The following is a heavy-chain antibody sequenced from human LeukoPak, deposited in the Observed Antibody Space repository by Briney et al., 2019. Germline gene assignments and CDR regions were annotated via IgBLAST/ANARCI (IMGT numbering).Heavy chain of an antibody. V-gene: IGHV1-46*01. CDR1: GYTFTSYY. CDR2: INPSGGST. J-gene: IGHJ5*02. CDR3: ARDGGSLLMVYAMPPSWFDP. Sequence: GASVKVSCKASGYTFTSYYMHWVRQAPGQGLEWMGIINPSGGSTSYAQKFQGRVTMTRDTSTSTVYMELSSLRSEDTAEYYCARDGGSLLMVYAMPPSWFDPWGQGTLVTVSS. D-gene: IGHD2-8*01.